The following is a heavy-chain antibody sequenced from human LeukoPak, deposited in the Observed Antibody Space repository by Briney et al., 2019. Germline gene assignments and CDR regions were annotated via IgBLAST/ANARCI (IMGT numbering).Heavy chain of an antibody. D-gene: IGHD3-22*01. CDR3: ARPYDTRGYFPDY. CDR2: ISRGSDHI. V-gene: IGHV3-21*01. CDR1: GFTFSSYA. Sequence: SGGSLRLSCAASGFTFSSYAMNWVRQAPGKGLEWVSSISRGSDHIFYADSMRGRFTISRDNAKNSLYLQMNSLGAEDTAVYYCARPYDTRGYFPDYWGQGTLVTVSS. J-gene: IGHJ4*02.